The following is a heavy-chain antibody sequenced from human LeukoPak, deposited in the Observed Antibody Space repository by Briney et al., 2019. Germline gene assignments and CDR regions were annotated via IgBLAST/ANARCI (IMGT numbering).Heavy chain of an antibody. CDR1: GFTFSDYY. V-gene: IGHV3-11*04. CDR2: ISSSGSTI. Sequence: GGSLRLSCAASGFTFSDYYMSWIRQAPGKGLEWVSYISSSGSTIYYADSVKGRFTISRDNAKDSLYLQMNSLRAEDTAVYYCARDFFDSETAYSNYWEVPVVLFDYWGQGTLVTVSS. J-gene: IGHJ4*02. CDR3: ARDFFDSETAYSNYWEVPVVLFDY. D-gene: IGHD4-11*01.